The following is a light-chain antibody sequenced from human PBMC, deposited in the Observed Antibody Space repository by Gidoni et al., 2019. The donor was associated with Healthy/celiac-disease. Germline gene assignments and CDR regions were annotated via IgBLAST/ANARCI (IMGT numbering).Light chain of an antibody. CDR2: AAS. J-gene: IGKJ4*01. CDR3: QKYNSAPPLT. CDR1: QCISHY. V-gene: IGKV1-27*01. Sequence: DIQMTQSPSSLSASVGDRVTIACRASQCISHYLAWYQQKPGKVPKLLIYAASTLQSGVPSRFSGGGSGTDFTLTISSLQPEDVATYYCQKYNSAPPLTFGGGTKVEIK.